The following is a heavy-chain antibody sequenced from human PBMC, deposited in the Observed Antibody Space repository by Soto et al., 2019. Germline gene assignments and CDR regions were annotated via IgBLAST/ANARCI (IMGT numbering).Heavy chain of an antibody. CDR2: IIPIFGTA. V-gene: IGHV1-69*01. CDR3: ARDVGEGLSHSGSYYPFDY. Sequence: QVQLVQSGAEVKKPGSSVKVSCKASGGTFSSYAISWVLQAPGQGLEWMGGIIPIFGTANYAQKFQGRVTITADESTSTAYMELSSLRSEDTAVYYCARDVGEGLSHSGSYYPFDYWGQGTLVTVSS. D-gene: IGHD1-26*01. CDR1: GGTFSSYA. J-gene: IGHJ4*02.